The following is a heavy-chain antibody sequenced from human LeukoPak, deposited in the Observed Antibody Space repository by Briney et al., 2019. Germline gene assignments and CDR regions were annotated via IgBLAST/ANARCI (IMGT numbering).Heavy chain of an antibody. CDR2: IYSSGST. V-gene: IGHV4-59*08. D-gene: IGHD3-10*01. CDR3: ARRRGAHTANALDI. J-gene: IGHJ3*02. CDR1: GGSISSYY. Sequence: SETLSLTCTVSGGSISSYYWSWIRQPPGKGLEWIGYIYSSGSTNYNPSLKSRVTISVDTSKNQFSLNLSSVTAAHTAVYYCARRRGAHTANALDIWGQGTMVTVSS.